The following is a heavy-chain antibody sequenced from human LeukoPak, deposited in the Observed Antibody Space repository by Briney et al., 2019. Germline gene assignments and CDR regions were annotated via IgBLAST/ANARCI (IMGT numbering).Heavy chain of an antibody. CDR3: AKDNPARTYGSGSYYPYYFDY. D-gene: IGHD3-10*01. V-gene: IGHV3-9*01. CDR1: GFTFDDYA. Sequence: GGSLRLSCAASGFTFDDYAMHWVRQAPGKGLEWVSGISWNSGSIGYANSVKGRFTISRDNAKNSLYLQMNSLRAEDTALYYCAKDNPARTYGSGSYYPYYFDYWGQGTLVTVSS. CDR2: ISWNSGSI. J-gene: IGHJ4*02.